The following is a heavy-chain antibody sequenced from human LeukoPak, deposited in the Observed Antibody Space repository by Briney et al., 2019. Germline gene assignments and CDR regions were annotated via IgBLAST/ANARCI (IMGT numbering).Heavy chain of an antibody. Sequence: TGGSLRLSCAASGFAFSTYAMHWVRQAPGKGLEWVAVISYDGSVKYYADSVKGRFTISRDNSENTLYLQMNSLRAEDTAVYYCARDLVYGYSYVYGYFDYWGQGTLVTVSS. CDR3: ARDLVYGYSYVYGYFDY. J-gene: IGHJ4*02. CDR2: ISYDGSVK. V-gene: IGHV3-30-3*01. D-gene: IGHD5-18*01. CDR1: GFAFSTYA.